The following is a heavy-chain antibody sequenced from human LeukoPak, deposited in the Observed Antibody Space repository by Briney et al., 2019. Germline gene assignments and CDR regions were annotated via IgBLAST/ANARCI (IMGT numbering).Heavy chain of an antibody. J-gene: IGHJ5*02. CDR3: ARDIGSSWYAVWYDP. CDR2: IYHDGST. V-gene: IGHV4-38-2*02. Sequence: SETLSLTCSVSGYSISSGFYWDWIRQPPGKGLEWIGSIYHDGSTYYNPSLKSRVTISVDTSKNQFSLKLSSVTAADTAVYYCARDIGSSWYAVWYDPWGQGTLVTVSS. D-gene: IGHD6-13*01. CDR1: GYSISSGFY.